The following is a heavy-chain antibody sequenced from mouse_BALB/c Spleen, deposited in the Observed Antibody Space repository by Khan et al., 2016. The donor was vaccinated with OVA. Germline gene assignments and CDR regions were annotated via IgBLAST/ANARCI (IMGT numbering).Heavy chain of an antibody. CDR1: GFSLTSYG. CDR3: ARLEDI. V-gene: IGHV2-9*02. Sequence: VQLQESGPGLVAPSQSLSITCTVSGFSLTSYGVHWVRQPPGKGLEWRGVIWDGGSTNYNSALMSRLSISKDNSKSQVFLKMTRLQTDDTAMYYCARLEDIWGQGTTLTVSS. D-gene: IGHD1-3*01. CDR2: IWDGGST. J-gene: IGHJ2*01.